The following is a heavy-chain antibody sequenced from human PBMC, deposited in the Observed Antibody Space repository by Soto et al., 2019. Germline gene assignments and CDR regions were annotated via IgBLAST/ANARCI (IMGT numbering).Heavy chain of an antibody. CDR1: GGSISSYY. V-gene: IGHV4-59*08. Sequence: SETLSLTCTVSGGSISSYYWSWIRQPPGKGLEWIGYIYYSGSTNYNPSLKSRVTISVDTSKNQVSLKLTSVTAADTAVYFCARVTMVIRDSDHFGVDVWGHGTTVTVSS. J-gene: IGHJ6*02. CDR3: ARVTMVIRDSDHFGVDV. D-gene: IGHD4-17*01. CDR2: IYYSGST.